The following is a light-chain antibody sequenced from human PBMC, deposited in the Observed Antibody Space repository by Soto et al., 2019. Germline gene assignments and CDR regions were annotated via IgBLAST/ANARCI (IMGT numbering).Light chain of an antibody. Sequence: DIQMTQSPSTLSASVGDRVTITCWASQSISSWLAWYQQKPGKAPKLLIYKTSNLESGVPSRFSGSGSGTEFSLTISSLQSEDFATYYCQQYYSYPLTFGPGTKVDIK. CDR3: QQYYSYPLT. J-gene: IGKJ3*01. CDR1: QSISSW. V-gene: IGKV1-5*03. CDR2: KTS.